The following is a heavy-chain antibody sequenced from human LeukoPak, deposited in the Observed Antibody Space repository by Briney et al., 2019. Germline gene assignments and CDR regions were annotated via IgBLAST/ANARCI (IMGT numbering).Heavy chain of an antibody. CDR3: ARDKSSSTNLLDY. CDR1: GFTFSSYG. D-gene: IGHD2-2*01. CDR2: IWYDGSNK. J-gene: IGHJ4*02. Sequence: GSLRLSCAASGFTFSSYGMHWVRQAPGKGLEWVAVIWYDGSNKYYADSVKGRFTISRDNSKNTLYLQMNSLRAEDTAVYYCARDKSSSTNLLDYWGQGTLVTVSS. V-gene: IGHV3-33*01.